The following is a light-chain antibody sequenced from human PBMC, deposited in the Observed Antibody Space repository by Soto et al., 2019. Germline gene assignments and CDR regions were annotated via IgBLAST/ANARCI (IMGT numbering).Light chain of an antibody. CDR1: HSVSNSY. J-gene: IGKJ1*01. V-gene: IGKV3-20*01. CDR3: QQYESWT. CDR2: GAS. Sequence: VLTQAPVTLSLSRVQRATLSCRASHSVSNSYLDWYKQKPGQAPRFPISGASSRATGIPDRFSGSGSGTAFTLTISRLEPEDFAVYYCQQYESWTFGQGTKVDIK.